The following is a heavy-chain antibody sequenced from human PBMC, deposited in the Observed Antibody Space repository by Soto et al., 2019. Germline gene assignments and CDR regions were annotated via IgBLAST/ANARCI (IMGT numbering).Heavy chain of an antibody. D-gene: IGHD3-3*01. V-gene: IGHV4-34*02. CDR2: IDHTGGT. CDR3: ATRITVFGLLIPPFDP. CDR1: GGSVNGYY. Sequence: QVHLQQWGAGLLKPSETLSLTCAVYGGSVNGYYWNWIRQPPGKGLEWIGEIDHTGGTHYNPSLKSRVTMSVDTSKNQFSLRLSSVTAADTAIYYCATRITVFGLLIPPFDPWGQGTQVTVSS. J-gene: IGHJ5*02.